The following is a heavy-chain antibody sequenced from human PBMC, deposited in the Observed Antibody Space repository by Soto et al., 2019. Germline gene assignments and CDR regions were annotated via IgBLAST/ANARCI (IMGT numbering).Heavy chain of an antibody. CDR3: XXAFYGSXXYSLDY. CDR1: GFTFSDHY. D-gene: IGHD3-10*01. Sequence: EVQLVVSGGGMVQPGGSLRLSCAASGFTFSDHYMDWVRQAPGKGLEWVGRTRNKANGYTTEYAASVTGRFTISRXXXXXXXXXXXXXXXXXXXXXXXXXXAFYGSXXYSLDYWCQGALVTVSS. V-gene: IGHV3-72*01. J-gene: IGHJ4*02. CDR2: TRNKANGYTT.